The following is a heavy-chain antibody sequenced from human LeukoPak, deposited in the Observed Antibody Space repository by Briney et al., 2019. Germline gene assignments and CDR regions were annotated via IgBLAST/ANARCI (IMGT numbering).Heavy chain of an antibody. Sequence: GGSLRLSCAASGFTVSSNYMSWVRQAPGKGLVWVSRINSDGSSTSDADSVKGRFTISRDNAKNTLYLQMNSLRAEDTAVYYCARTGTHWYFDLWGRGTLVTVSS. D-gene: IGHD1-1*01. V-gene: IGHV3-74*01. CDR2: INSDGSST. CDR3: ARTGTHWYFDL. CDR1: GFTVSSNY. J-gene: IGHJ2*01.